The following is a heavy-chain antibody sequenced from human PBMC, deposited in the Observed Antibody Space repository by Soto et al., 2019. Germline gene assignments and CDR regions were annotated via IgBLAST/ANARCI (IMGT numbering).Heavy chain of an antibody. CDR3: ATCPTRIVARHYYFDY. Sequence: QVQLVQSGAEVKKPGSSVKVSCKASGGTFSSYAISWVRQAPGQGLEWMGGIIPIFGTANYAQKFQGRVTITADESTSTAYMELSSLRSEDTAVYYCATCPTRIVARHYYFDYWGQGTLVTVSA. D-gene: IGHD6-6*01. J-gene: IGHJ4*02. V-gene: IGHV1-69*01. CDR2: IIPIFGTA. CDR1: GGTFSSYA.